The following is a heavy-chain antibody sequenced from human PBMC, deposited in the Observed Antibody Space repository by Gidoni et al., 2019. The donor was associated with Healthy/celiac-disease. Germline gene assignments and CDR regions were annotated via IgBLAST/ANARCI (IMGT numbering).Heavy chain of an antibody. CDR2: IKQDGSEK. D-gene: IGHD2-15*01. CDR1: GFTFSSYW. J-gene: IGHJ3*02. V-gene: IGHV3-7*03. Sequence: EVQLVESGGGLVQPGGSLRLSCAAAGFTFSSYWMSWVRQAPGKGLEWVANIKQDGSEKYYVDSVKGRFTISRDNAKNSLYLQMNSLRAEDTAVYYCARGGGWWGLNAFDIWGQGTMVTVSS. CDR3: ARGGGWWGLNAFDI.